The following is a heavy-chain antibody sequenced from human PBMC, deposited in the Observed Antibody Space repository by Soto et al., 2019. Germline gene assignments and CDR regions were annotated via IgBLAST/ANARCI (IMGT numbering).Heavy chain of an antibody. D-gene: IGHD1-26*01. Sequence: EVQLLESGGDLVQPGGSLRLSCAASGFTFRKYVMSWVRQAPGKGLEWVSTISGSGDSTYYADSVKGRFAISRDNSKNTLYLQMNSLRAEDTAVYYCAKGWVDIEYWGQGTLVTVSS. CDR3: AKGWVDIEY. J-gene: IGHJ4*02. CDR2: ISGSGDST. CDR1: GFTFRKYV. V-gene: IGHV3-23*01.